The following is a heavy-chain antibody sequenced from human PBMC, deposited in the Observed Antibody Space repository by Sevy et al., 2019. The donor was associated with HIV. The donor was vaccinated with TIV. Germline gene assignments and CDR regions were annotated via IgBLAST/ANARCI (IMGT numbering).Heavy chain of an antibody. J-gene: IGHJ4*02. D-gene: IGHD1-26*01. Sequence: GGSLRLSCTASGFIFGDYGMSWVRQAPGKGLEWIAFFKRKIHDGTTENAASVKGRFTITRDDSKNIVYLQMSNLKTEDTAVYYCTRWSGSQSIFDYWGQGTLVTVSS. CDR1: GFIFGDYG. V-gene: IGHV3-49*04. CDR3: TRWSGSQSIFDY. CDR2: FKRKIHDGTT.